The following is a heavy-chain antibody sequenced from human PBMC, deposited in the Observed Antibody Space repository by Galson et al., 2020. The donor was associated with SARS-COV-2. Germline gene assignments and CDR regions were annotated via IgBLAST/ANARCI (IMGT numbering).Heavy chain of an antibody. CDR2: ISGSGATI. CDR1: GFTFSNYE. Sequence: QASETLSLTCAASGFTFSNYEMNWVRQAPGKGLEWVSYISGSGATIYYTDSVEGRFTISRDNAKNLLYLQMSSLGVEDTAIYYCAREPEEEGPREYFQYWGQGTLVTVSS. V-gene: IGHV3-48*03. J-gene: IGHJ1*01. CDR3: AREPEEEGPREYFQY.